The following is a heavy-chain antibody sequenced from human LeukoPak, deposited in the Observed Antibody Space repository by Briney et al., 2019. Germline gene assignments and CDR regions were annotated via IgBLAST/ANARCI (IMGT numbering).Heavy chain of an antibody. J-gene: IGHJ6*03. CDR1: GFTFSSNY. D-gene: IGHD3-10*01. CDR3: ASGSGSYRTPYYYMDV. V-gene: IGHV3-53*01. Sequence: PGGSLRLSCAASGFTFSSNYMSWVGQAPGKGLEWVSVIYSGGSTYYADSVKGRFTISRDNSKNTLYLQMNSLRAEDTAVYYCASGSGSYRTPYYYMDVWGTGTTVTVSS. CDR2: IYSGGST.